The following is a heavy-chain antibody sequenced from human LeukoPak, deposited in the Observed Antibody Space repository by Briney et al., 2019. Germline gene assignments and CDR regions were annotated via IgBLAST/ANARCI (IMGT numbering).Heavy chain of an antibody. J-gene: IGHJ4*02. CDR3: ASDQGASGYDGAFDY. CDR2: INPNSGGT. V-gene: IGHV1-2*02. CDR1: GYTFTGYY. Sequence: GASVKVSCKASGYTFTGYYMHWVRQAPGQGLEWMGWINPNSGGTNYAQKFQGRVTMTRDTSISTAYMELSRLRSDDTAVYYCASDQGASGYDGAFDYWGQGTLVTVSS. D-gene: IGHD5-12*01.